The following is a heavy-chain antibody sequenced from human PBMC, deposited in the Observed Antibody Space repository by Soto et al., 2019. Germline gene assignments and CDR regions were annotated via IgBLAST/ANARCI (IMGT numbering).Heavy chain of an antibody. CDR2: IYWNDEQ. J-gene: IGHJ6*02. CDR3: AHRLPGPSGYDG. CDR1: GFSLTSGVVG. Sequence: QITLKESGPTLVKPTQTLTLTCTFSGFSLTSGVVGVGWIRQPPGEALEWLALIYWNDEQYYNPSLRNRLTITRDTSKNQVVLTMTNMDPVDTATYYCAHRLPGPSGYDGGGQGTTVTVSS. D-gene: IGHD6-13*01. V-gene: IGHV2-5*01.